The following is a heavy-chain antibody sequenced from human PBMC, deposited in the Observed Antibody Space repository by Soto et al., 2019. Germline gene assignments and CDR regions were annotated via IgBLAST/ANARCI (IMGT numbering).Heavy chain of an antibody. Sequence: QVQLVGSGGGVVQPGRFLRLSCAASGFPFTSYGMHWVREGPGKGLEWLAVISYDGSNKFYADSVKGRFTISRDNSKNTLYLQMNSLRPEDTALYYCVGGQFYFDYRGQGTLVIVSS. CDR3: VGGQFYFDY. D-gene: IGHD3-10*01. J-gene: IGHJ4*02. V-gene: IGHV3-30*03. CDR1: GFPFTSYG. CDR2: ISYDGSNK.